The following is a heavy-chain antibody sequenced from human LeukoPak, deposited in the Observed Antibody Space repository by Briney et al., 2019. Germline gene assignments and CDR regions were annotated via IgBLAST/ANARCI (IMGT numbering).Heavy chain of an antibody. Sequence: ASVKGSCKVVAYDFTGYHIHWVRLAPGQGPEWMGRLNPNTGHAVYAFKFQGRVTITRDTSSSTAYMEVTRLTSDDTALYYCAKDRDGADRIILWGQGTLVTVSS. CDR3: AKDRDGADRIIL. CDR1: AYDFTGYH. CDR2: LNPNTGHA. D-gene: IGHD5-24*01. J-gene: IGHJ4*02. V-gene: IGHV1-2*06.